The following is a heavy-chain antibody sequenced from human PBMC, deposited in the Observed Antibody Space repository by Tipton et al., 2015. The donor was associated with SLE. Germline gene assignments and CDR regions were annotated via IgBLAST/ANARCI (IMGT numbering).Heavy chain of an antibody. CDR2: IWYDGSNK. CDR1: GFTFSSYG. CDR3: ARDLLMTTYYYYYGMDV. D-gene: IGHD1-14*01. J-gene: IGHJ6*02. V-gene: IGHV3-33*01. Sequence: SLRLSCAASGFTFSSYGMHWVRQAPGKGLEWVAVIWYDGSNKYYADSVKGRFTISRDNSKNTLYLQMNSLRAEDTAVYYCARDLLMTTYYYYYGMDVWGQGTTVTVSS.